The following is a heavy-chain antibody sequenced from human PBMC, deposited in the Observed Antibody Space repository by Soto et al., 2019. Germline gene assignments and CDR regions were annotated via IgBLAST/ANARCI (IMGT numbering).Heavy chain of an antibody. V-gene: IGHV3-48*03. CDR3: ARDGRGGYNQYPAYYYDGMDV. CDR1: GFTFSSYE. J-gene: IGHJ6*02. Sequence: GGSLRLSCAASGFTFSSYEMNWVRQAPGKGLEWVSYISSSGSTIYYADSVKGRFTISRDNAKNSLYLQMNSLRAEDTAVYYCARDGRGGYNQYPAYYYDGMDVWGQGATVTVSS. CDR2: ISSSGSTI. D-gene: IGHD5-12*01.